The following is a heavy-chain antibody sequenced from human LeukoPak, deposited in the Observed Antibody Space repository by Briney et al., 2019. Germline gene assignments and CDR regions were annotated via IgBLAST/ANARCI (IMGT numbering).Heavy chain of an antibody. Sequence: SETLSLTCAVYGGSFSGYYWSWIRQPPGKGLEWIGEINHSGSTNYNPSLKSRVTISVDTSKNQFSLKLSSVTAADTAVYYCARQDSGSYSAVDYWGQGTLVTVSS. J-gene: IGHJ4*02. V-gene: IGHV4-34*01. CDR3: ARQDSGSYSAVDY. CDR2: INHSGST. D-gene: IGHD1-26*01. CDR1: GGSFSGYY.